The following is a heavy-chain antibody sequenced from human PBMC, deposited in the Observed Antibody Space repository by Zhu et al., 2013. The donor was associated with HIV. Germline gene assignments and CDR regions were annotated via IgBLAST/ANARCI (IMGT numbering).Heavy chain of an antibody. CDR1: GYTFTSYG. CDR2: ISAYNGNT. CDR3: ARDLWFGEPNYYYGMDV. Sequence: QVQLVQSGAEVKKPGASVKVSCKASGYTFTSYGISWVRQAPGQGLEWMGWISAYNGNTNYAQKLQGRVTMTTDTSTSTAYMELRSLRSDDTAVYYCARDLWFGEPNYYYGMDVWGPRGPRVTVSS. V-gene: IGHV1-18*01. D-gene: IGHD3-10*01. J-gene: IGHJ6*01.